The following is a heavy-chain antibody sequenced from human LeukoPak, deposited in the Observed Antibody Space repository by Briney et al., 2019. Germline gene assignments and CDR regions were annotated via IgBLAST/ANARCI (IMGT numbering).Heavy chain of an antibody. Sequence: GGSLRLSCAASGFTFNSYWISWVRQAPGKGLYWVANIKQDGSEKIYVDSVKGRFTTSRDNAKNSLYLQMNSLRAEDTAVYYCAREGHDGDFGEYYFDYWGQGTLVTVSS. V-gene: IGHV3-7*01. CDR1: GFTFNSYW. CDR3: AREGHDGDFGEYYFDY. J-gene: IGHJ4*02. CDR2: IKQDGSEK. D-gene: IGHD3-16*01.